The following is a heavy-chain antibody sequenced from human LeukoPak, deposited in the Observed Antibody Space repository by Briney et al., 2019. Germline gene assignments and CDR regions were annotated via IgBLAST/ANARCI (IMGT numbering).Heavy chain of an antibody. Sequence: SETLSLTCTVSGGSISSYYWSWIRQPPGKGLEWIGYIYDPGSTNYNPSLKSRVTISVDTSKNQFSLKLTSVTAADTAVYYCARGGSNYDLLTGSYYFDFWGQGTLVTVSS. D-gene: IGHD3-9*01. CDR1: GGSISSYY. V-gene: IGHV4-59*01. CDR2: IYDPGST. J-gene: IGHJ4*02. CDR3: ARGGSNYDLLTGSYYFDF.